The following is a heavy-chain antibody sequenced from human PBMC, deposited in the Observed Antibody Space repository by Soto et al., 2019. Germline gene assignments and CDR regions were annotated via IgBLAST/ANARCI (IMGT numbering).Heavy chain of an antibody. V-gene: IGHV1-69*01. CDR2: IIPIFGTA. D-gene: IGHD6-13*01. Sequence: QVQLVQSGAEVKKPGSSVKVSCKASGGTFSSYAISWVRQAPGQGLEWMGGIIPIFGTANYAQKFQGRVTITADESTSTAYMELSSLRSEDTAVYYCARNRQQLVPGRYYSGMDVWGQGTTVTVSS. J-gene: IGHJ6*02. CDR1: GGTFSSYA. CDR3: ARNRQQLVPGRYYSGMDV.